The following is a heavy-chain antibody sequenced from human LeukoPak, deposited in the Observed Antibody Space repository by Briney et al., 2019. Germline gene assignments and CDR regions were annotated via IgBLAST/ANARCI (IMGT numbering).Heavy chain of an antibody. J-gene: IGHJ6*02. V-gene: IGHV3-73*01. CDR2: MRSKANSYAT. D-gene: IGHD3-10*01. CDR3: TRPMVRGVTHGMDV. CDR1: GFTFSGSA. Sequence: AGESLRLSCAASGFTFSGSAMHWVRQASGKGLEWVGRMRSKANSYATAYAASVKGRFTISRDDSKNTAYLQMNSLKTEDTAVYYCTRPMVRGVTHGMDVWGQGTTVTVSS.